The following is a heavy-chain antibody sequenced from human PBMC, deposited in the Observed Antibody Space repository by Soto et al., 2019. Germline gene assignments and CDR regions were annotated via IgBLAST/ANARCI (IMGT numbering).Heavy chain of an antibody. CDR3: ARLLPRVIALITHPITGGFDI. CDR2: INPGGGST. J-gene: IGHJ3*02. CDR1: GYTFSNYY. V-gene: IGHV1-46*01. D-gene: IGHD2-8*02. Sequence: ASVKVSCKASGYTFSNYYIHWVRQAPGQGLEWMGTINPGGGSTSFAQKFQGRVTMTRDTPTNTVYMEVRTLRSEDTAVYFCARLLPRVIALITHPITGGFDIWGEGTMVIVSS.